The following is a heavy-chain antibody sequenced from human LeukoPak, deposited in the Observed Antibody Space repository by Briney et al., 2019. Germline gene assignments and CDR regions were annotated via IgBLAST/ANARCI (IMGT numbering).Heavy chain of an antibody. CDR3: AKGRSSGWSSSFDY. CDR2: ISGSSGST. D-gene: IGHD6-19*01. Sequence: GGSLRLSCAASGFTFSSYAMSWVRQAPGKGLEWISAISGSSGSTYHADSVKGRFTISRDNSKNTLSLQMNSLRAEDTAVYYCAKGRSSGWSSSFDYWGQGTLVTVSS. J-gene: IGHJ4*02. V-gene: IGHV3-23*01. CDR1: GFTFSSYA.